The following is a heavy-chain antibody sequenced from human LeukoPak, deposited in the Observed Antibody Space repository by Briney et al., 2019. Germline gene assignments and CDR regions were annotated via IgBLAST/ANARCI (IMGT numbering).Heavy chain of an antibody. Sequence: SETPSLTCAVYGGSFSGYYWSWIRQPPGKGLEWIGEINHSGSTNYNPSLKSRVTISVDTSKNQFSLKLSSVTAADTAVYYCAREKPYYDILTGYYWGLYIDYWGQGTLVTVSS. CDR2: INHSGST. CDR3: AREKPYYDILTGYYWGLYIDY. V-gene: IGHV4-34*01. D-gene: IGHD3-9*01. CDR1: GGSFSGYY. J-gene: IGHJ4*02.